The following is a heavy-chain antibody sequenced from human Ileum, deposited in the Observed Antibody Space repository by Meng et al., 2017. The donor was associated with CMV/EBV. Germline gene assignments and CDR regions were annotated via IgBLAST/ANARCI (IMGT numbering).Heavy chain of an antibody. Sequence: CEASGFSFGVDAIHWVRQAPGKGLEWVAGISGSGISTYYADAVKGRLTISRDNSKNTVYLQMNSLRVDDTAVYYCAKALTTVVTLDYWGQGTLVTVSS. CDR1: GFSFGVDA. D-gene: IGHD4-23*01. V-gene: IGHV3-23*01. CDR3: AKALTTVVTLDY. J-gene: IGHJ4*02. CDR2: ISGSGIST.